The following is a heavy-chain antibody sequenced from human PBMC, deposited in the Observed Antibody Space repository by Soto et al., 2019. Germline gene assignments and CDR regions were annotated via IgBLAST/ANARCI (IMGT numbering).Heavy chain of an antibody. CDR3: ARDAPPSIVVVPAANWFDP. Sequence: ASVKVSCKASGYTFTSYGISWVRQAPGQGLEWMGWISAYNGNTNYAQGLQGRVTMTTDTSTSTAYMELRSLRSDDTAVYYCARDAPPSIVVVPAANWFDPWGQGTLVTVSS. CDR1: GYTFTSYG. D-gene: IGHD2-2*01. J-gene: IGHJ5*02. V-gene: IGHV1-18*01. CDR2: ISAYNGNT.